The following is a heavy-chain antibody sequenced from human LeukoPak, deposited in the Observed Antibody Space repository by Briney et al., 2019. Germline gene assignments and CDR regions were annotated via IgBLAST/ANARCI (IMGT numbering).Heavy chain of an antibody. CDR3: ARQGARRRVGHNAFDI. Sequence: GESLKISCKGSGYSFTSYWIAWVRQMPGKGLEWMGIINPGDSDTRYSPSFQGQVTISADKSISTAYLQWSSLKASDTAMYYCARQGARRRVGHNAFDIWGQGTMVTVSS. D-gene: IGHD1-26*01. J-gene: IGHJ3*02. CDR2: INPGDSDT. V-gene: IGHV5-51*01. CDR1: GYSFTSYW.